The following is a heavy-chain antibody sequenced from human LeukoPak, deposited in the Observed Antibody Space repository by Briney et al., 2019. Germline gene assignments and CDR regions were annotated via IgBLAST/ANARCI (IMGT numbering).Heavy chain of an antibody. CDR1: GFSFTNSI. CDR2: IVVDSSNT. J-gene: IGHJ6*03. Sequence: GTSVKGSCKASGFSFTNSIIQWVRQARGQRLEWIAWIVVDSSNTNYAQNFQERVTITRDMSTSTAYMELSSLRSEDTAVYYCARDRVGATNYYYYMDVWGKGTTVTVSS. D-gene: IGHD1-26*01. CDR3: ARDRVGATNYYYYMDV. V-gene: IGHV1-58*02.